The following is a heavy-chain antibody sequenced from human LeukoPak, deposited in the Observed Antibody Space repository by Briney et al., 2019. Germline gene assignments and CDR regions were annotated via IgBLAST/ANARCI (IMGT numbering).Heavy chain of an antibody. CDR1: GFTFSDYY. Sequence: PGGSLRLSCAASGFTFSDYYMSWIRQAPGKGLEWVSYISSSGSTIYYADSVEGRFTISRDNAKNSLYLQMNSLRAEDTAVYYCARDLTRYYYDSSGFDYWGQGTLVTVSS. V-gene: IGHV3-11*01. CDR2: ISSSGSTI. J-gene: IGHJ4*02. D-gene: IGHD3-22*01. CDR3: ARDLTRYYYDSSGFDY.